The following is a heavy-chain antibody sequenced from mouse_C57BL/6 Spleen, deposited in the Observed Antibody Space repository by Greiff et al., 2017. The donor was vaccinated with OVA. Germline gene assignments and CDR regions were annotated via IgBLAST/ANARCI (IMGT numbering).Heavy chain of an antibody. CDR1: GYSITSGYY. CDR3: AREHYYGSPLFDY. D-gene: IGHD1-1*01. CDR2: ISYDGSN. J-gene: IGHJ2*01. V-gene: IGHV3-6*01. Sequence: ESGPGLVKPSQSLSLTCSVTGYSITSGYYWNWIRQFPGNKLEWMGYISYDGSNNYNPSLKNRISITRDTSKNQFFLKLNSVTTEDTATYYCAREHYYGSPLFDYWGQGTTLTVSS.